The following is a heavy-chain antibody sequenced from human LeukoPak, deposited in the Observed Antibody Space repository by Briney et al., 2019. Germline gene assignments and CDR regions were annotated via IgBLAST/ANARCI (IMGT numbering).Heavy chain of an antibody. V-gene: IGHV1-18*01. CDR3: ARDSTLYDFLSGSYIDY. D-gene: IGHD3-3*01. Sequence: ASVKVSCKASGYTFTSYGISWVRQAPGQGLEWMGWISAYNGNTNYAQKLQGRVTMTTDTSTSTAYMELRSLRSDDTAVYYCARDSTLYDFLSGSYIDYWGQGTLVTVSS. CDR1: GYTFTSYG. J-gene: IGHJ4*02. CDR2: ISAYNGNT.